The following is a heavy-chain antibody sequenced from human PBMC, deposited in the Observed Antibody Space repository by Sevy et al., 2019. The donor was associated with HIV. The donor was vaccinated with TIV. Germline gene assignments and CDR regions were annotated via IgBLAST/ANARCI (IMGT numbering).Heavy chain of an antibody. CDR2: VSYTGNS. J-gene: IGHJ4*02. V-gene: IGHV4-59*01. D-gene: IGHD1-7*01. Sequence: SETLSLTCSVSGASISSSYWSWVRQPPGKGLEWIGYVSYTGNSKYNPSLKSLVIISLETSKNRFSLRLRSVTAADTAVYYCAGDVTGTTFDFWGRGTLVTVSS. CDR1: GASISSSY. CDR3: AGDVTGTTFDF.